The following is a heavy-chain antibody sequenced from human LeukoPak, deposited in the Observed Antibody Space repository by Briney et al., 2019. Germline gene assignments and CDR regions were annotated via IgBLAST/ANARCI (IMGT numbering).Heavy chain of an antibody. Sequence: GGYLRLSCAASGFTFSSYGVHWVRQAPGKGLEWVAFIRYDGSNKYYADSVKGRFTISRDNSKNTLYLQMNSLRAEDTAVYYCAKLKDYYGSGSHITRSFDYWGQGTLVTVSS. CDR3: AKLKDYYGSGSHITRSFDY. CDR2: IRYDGSNK. J-gene: IGHJ4*02. V-gene: IGHV3-30*02. CDR1: GFTFSSYG. D-gene: IGHD3-10*01.